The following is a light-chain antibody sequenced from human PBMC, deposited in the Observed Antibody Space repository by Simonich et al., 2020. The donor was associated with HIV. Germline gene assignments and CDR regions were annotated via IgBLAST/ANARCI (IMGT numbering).Light chain of an antibody. V-gene: IGLV1-40*01. Sequence: QSVLTQPPSVSGAPGQRVTISCTGSSSNIGAGYDVHWYQQLPGTPPKLLIYGHSNRPSGVPDRFSGSKSGNTASLTISGLQAEDEADYYCSSYSGTTSFLVFGGGTKLTVL. CDR3: SSYSGTTSFLV. CDR2: GHS. J-gene: IGLJ2*01. CDR1: SSNIGAGYD.